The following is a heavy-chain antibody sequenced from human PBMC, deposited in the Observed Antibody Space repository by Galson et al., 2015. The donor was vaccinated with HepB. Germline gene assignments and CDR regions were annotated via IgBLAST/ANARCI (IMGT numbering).Heavy chain of an antibody. J-gene: IGHJ6*02. CDR2: ISSSSSTI. Sequence: SLRLSCAASGFTFSSYSMNWVRQAPGKGLEWVSYISSSSSTIYYADSVKGRFTISRDNAKNSLYLQMNSLRDEDTAVYYCARDELGSDYYYYYGMDVWGQGTTVTVSS. V-gene: IGHV3-48*02. D-gene: IGHD3-10*01. CDR1: GFTFSSYS. CDR3: ARDELGSDYYYYYGMDV.